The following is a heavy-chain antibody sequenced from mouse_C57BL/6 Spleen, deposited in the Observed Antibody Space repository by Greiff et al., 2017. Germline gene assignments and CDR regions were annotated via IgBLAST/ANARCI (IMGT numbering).Heavy chain of an antibody. D-gene: IGHD1-1*01. CDR3: TLITTVVTIDY. V-gene: IGHV14-4*01. CDR1: GFNIKDDY. CDR2: IDPENGDT. Sequence: VQLKESGAELVRPGASVKLSCTASGFNIKDDYMHWVKQRPEQGLEWIGWIDPENGDTEYASKFQGKATITADTSSNTAYLQLSSLTSEDTAVYYCTLITTVVTIDYWGQGTTLTVSS. J-gene: IGHJ2*01.